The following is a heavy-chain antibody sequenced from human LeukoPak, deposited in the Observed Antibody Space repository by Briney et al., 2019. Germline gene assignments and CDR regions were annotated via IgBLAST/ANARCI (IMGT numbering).Heavy chain of an antibody. Sequence: GGSLRLSCAASGFTFSSYWMYWVRQAPGKGLVWVSRINSDGSDTTYADSVKGRFTISRDNAKNTLYLQMNSLRAEDTAVYYCARAGVNWEHDYWGQGTLVTVSS. D-gene: IGHD1/OR15-1a*01. J-gene: IGHJ4*02. CDR3: ARAGVNWEHDY. V-gene: IGHV3-74*01. CDR2: INSDGSDT. CDR1: GFTFSSYW.